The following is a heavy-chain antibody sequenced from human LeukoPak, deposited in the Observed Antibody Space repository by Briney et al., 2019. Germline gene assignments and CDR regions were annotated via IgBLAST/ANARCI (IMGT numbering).Heavy chain of an antibody. D-gene: IGHD2-8*01. CDR2: ISYDGSNK. J-gene: IGHJ4*02. CDR3: ARGGPQVSYPVDY. CDR1: GVTFSSYA. Sequence: PGRSLRLSCAAAGVTFSSYAMHLVRQAPGKGLEWVAVISYDGSNKYYADSVKGRFTISRDNSKNTLYLQMDSLRAEDTAVYYCARGGPQVSYPVDYWGQGTLVTVSS. V-gene: IGHV3-30-3*01.